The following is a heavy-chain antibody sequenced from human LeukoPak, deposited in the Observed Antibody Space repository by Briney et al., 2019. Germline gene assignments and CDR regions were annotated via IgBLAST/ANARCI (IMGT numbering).Heavy chain of an antibody. J-gene: IGHJ4*02. V-gene: IGHV3-48*01. D-gene: IGHD3-22*01. CDR2: ISSLSGTI. Sequence: TGGSLRLSCAASGFTFSSYSMNWVRQAPGEGLEWASYISSLSGTIYYADSVKGRFTISRDNAKNSLYLQMDSLRAEDTAVYYCARDLHFRVYDSSIYYPYWGQGTLVTVSS. CDR1: GFTFSSYS. CDR3: ARDLHFRVYDSSIYYPY.